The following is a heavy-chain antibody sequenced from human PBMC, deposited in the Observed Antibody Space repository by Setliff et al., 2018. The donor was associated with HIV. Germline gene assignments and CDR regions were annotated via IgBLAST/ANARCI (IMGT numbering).Heavy chain of an antibody. CDR2: IYWDDAK. CDR1: GFSLDNIGVG. D-gene: IGHD1-26*01. Sequence: SGPTLVNPTQTLTLTCAFSGFSLDNIGVGVAWIRQPPGKALEWLALIYWDDAKRYSPSLKTRLTITRLTITKDTSKNQVVLTMTNMDPVDTATYYCGHSSGSYLGYFQHWGQGTLVTVSS. V-gene: IGHV2-5*02. CDR3: GHSSGSYLGYFQH. J-gene: IGHJ1*01.